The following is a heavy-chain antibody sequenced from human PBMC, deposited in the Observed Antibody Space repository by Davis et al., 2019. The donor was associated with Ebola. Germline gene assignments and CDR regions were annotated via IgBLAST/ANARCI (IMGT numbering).Heavy chain of an antibody. CDR2: ISYDGNNE. CDR1: GFTFSTYG. D-gene: IGHD3-10*01. V-gene: IGHV3-30-3*01. Sequence: GESLKISCAASGFTFSTYGIHWVRQAPGKGLEWVAVISYDGNNEDYADSVKGRFTISRDNSKNTLYLQMNSLRPEDTALYYCARDPGILRLVGDYYFDYWGQGTLVTVSS. J-gene: IGHJ4*02. CDR3: ARDPGILRLVGDYYFDY.